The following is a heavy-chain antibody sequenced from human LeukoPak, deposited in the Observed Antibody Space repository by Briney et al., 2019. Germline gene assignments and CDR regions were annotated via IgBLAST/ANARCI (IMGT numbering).Heavy chain of an antibody. CDR2: INPSGGST. J-gene: IGHJ4*02. D-gene: IGHD3-22*01. V-gene: IGHV1-46*01. Sequence: ASVKVSCKASGYTFTSYYMHLVRQAPGQGLEWMGIINPSGGSTSYAQKFQGRVTMTRDTSTSTVYMELSSLRSEDTAVYYCARDRVKYYYDSSGYLDYWGQGTLVTVSS. CDR3: ARDRVKYYYDSSGYLDY. CDR1: GYTFTSYY.